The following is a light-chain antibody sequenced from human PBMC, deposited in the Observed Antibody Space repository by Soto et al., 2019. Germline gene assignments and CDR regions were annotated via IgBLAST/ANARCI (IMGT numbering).Light chain of an antibody. CDR1: QTISSY. Sequence: DLQMTQSPSSLAASVGDRVTITCRASQTISSYLNWYQHKQGKXXNXXIYAASSLQSGVPSRFSGSGSGTDFTITINSLQPEDFETYYCQQSYITPHTFGQGTRLEIK. V-gene: IGKV1-39*01. CDR3: QQSYITPHT. J-gene: IGKJ5*01. CDR2: AAS.